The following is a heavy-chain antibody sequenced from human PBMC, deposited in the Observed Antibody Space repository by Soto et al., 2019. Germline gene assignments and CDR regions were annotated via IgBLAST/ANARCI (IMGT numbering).Heavy chain of an antibody. CDR3: ARAGDGRLSKGSFDY. D-gene: IGHD7-27*01. V-gene: IGHV4-30-2*01. Sequence: SETLSLTCAVSGGSISSGGYSWSWIRQPPGKGLEWIGYIYHSGSTYYNPSLKSRVTISVDRSKNQFSLKLSSVTAADTAVYYCARAGDGRLSKGSFDYWGQGTLVTVSS. CDR1: GGSISSGGYS. J-gene: IGHJ4*02. CDR2: IYHSGST.